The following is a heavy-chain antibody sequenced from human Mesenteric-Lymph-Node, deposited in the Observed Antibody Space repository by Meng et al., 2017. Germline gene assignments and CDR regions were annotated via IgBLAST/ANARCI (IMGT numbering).Heavy chain of an antibody. J-gene: IGHJ4*02. CDR2: IYPSDSDI. CDR3: ARLGSDTSGYYYFDF. V-gene: IGHV5-51*01. D-gene: IGHD3-22*01. Sequence: KVSCKGSGYSFSHYWIGWVRQMPGKGLEWMGIIYPSDSDIRDSPSFQGQVTISADKSISTAYLQWSSLKASDTAMYYCARLGSDTSGYYYFDFWGQGTVVTVSS. CDR1: GYSFSHYW.